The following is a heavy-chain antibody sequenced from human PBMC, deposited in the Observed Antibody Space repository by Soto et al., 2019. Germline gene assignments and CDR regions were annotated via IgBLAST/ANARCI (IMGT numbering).Heavy chain of an antibody. Sequence: QPGGSLRLSCAASGFTFSSYAMSWVRQAPGKGLEWVSIITSDGRTYYADSVKGRFTISRDNSKHTVYLQMNSLRAEDTAVYSCAKDYSPVTTDPLSVVLFDYWGQGALVTVSS. D-gene: IGHD4-17*01. CDR3: AKDYSPVTTDPLSVVLFDY. V-gene: IGHV3-23*01. J-gene: IGHJ4*02. CDR2: ITSDGRT. CDR1: GFTFSSYA.